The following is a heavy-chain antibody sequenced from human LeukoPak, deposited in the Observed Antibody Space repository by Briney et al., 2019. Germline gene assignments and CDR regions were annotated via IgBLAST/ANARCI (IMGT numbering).Heavy chain of an antibody. CDR1: GLTFSSYS. Sequence: PGGSLRLSCAASGLTFSSYSMNWVRQAPGKGLEWVSYISSSSSTIYYADSVKGRFTISRDNAKNSLYLQMNSLRAEDTAVYYCARERSYDFWSGYYKNYYYYMDVWGKGTTVTVSS. CDR2: ISSSSSTI. V-gene: IGHV3-48*01. J-gene: IGHJ6*03. CDR3: ARERSYDFWSGYYKNYYYYMDV. D-gene: IGHD3-3*01.